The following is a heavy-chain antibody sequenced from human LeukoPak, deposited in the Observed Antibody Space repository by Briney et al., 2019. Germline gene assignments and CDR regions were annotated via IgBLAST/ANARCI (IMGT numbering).Heavy chain of an antibody. CDR2: IYPGDSEP. CDR3: ARRVSGWYYFDY. CDR1: GCRFTNYW. D-gene: IGHD6-19*01. Sequence: GESLKISFKGSGCRFTNYWIGWVRPRPGKGGEWMGLIYPGDSEPRYTPSFQAQVTISADRSINTAYLQWSSLQATDTAMYYCARRVSGWYYFDYWGLGTQVTVSS. J-gene: IGHJ4*01. V-gene: IGHV5-51*01.